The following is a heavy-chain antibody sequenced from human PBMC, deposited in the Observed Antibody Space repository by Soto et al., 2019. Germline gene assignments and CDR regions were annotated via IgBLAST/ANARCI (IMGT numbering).Heavy chain of an antibody. D-gene: IGHD1-26*01. CDR2: IYSGGST. J-gene: IGHJ4*02. V-gene: IGHV3-66*01. CDR1: GFTVGTNY. CDR3: EKDQWAAHS. Sequence: EVQLVESGGGLVQPGGSLRLSCAASGFTVGTNYMSWVRQAPGKGLEWVSVIYSGGSTFYADSVRGRFTTSRDNSKNTVNLQINSVRAEDTAVYYYEKDQWAAHSWGQGTLVTVSA.